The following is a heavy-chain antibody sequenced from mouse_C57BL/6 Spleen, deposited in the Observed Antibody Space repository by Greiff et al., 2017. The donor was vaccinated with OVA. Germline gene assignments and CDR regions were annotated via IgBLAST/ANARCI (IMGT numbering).Heavy chain of an antibody. CDR2: IRSKSNNYAT. Sequence: EVQLVESGGGLVQPKGSLKLSCAASGFSFNTYAMNWVRQAPGKGLEWVARIRSKSNNYATYYADSVKDRFTISRDDSESMLYLQMNNLKTEDTAMYYCVRQYYIDYFDYWGQGTTLTVSS. CDR3: VRQYYIDYFDY. V-gene: IGHV10-1*01. CDR1: GFSFNTYA. D-gene: IGHD2-12*01. J-gene: IGHJ2*01.